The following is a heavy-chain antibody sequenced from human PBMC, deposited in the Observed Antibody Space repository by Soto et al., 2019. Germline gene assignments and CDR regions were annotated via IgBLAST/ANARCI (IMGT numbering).Heavy chain of an antibody. D-gene: IGHD2-21*01. V-gene: IGHV4-31*03. Sequence: LSLTCTVSGGSISSGGYYWSWIRQHPGKGLEWIGYIYYSGSTYYNPSLKSRVTISVDTSKNQFSLKLSSVTAADTAVYYCARERTIKVPGYYYYGMDVWGQGTTVTVSS. J-gene: IGHJ6*02. CDR1: GGSISSGGYY. CDR2: IYYSGST. CDR3: ARERTIKVPGYYYYGMDV.